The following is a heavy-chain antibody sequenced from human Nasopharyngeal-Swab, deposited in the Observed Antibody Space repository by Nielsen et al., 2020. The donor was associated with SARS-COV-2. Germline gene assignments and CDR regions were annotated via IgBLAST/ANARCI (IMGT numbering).Heavy chain of an antibody. D-gene: IGHD6-13*01. V-gene: IGHV1-3*01. CDR3: ARVVLWGIAAARGAFDI. CDR1: GYTFTSYA. Sequence: ASVKVSCKASGYTFTSYAMHWVRQAPGQRLEWMEWINAGNGNTKYSQKFQGRVTITRDTSASTAYMELSSLRSEDTAVYYCARVVLWGIAAARGAFDIWGQGTMVTVSS. CDR2: INAGNGNT. J-gene: IGHJ3*02.